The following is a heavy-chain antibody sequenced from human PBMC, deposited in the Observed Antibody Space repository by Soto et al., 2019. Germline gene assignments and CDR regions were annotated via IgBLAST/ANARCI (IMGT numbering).Heavy chain of an antibody. D-gene: IGHD5-12*01. J-gene: IGHJ5*02. CDR3: ARVRNKVATSGPFDP. CDR2: IIPIFGTA. Sequence: GVSVKVSCKASGGTFSSYAISWVRQAPGQGLEWMGGIIPIFGTANYAQKFQGRVTITADESTSTAYMELSSLRSEDTAVYYCARVRNKVATSGPFDPWGQGTLVTVSS. V-gene: IGHV1-69*13. CDR1: GGTFSSYA.